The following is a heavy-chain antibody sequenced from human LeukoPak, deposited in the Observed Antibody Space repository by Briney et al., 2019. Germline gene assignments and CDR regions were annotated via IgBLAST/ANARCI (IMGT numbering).Heavy chain of an antibody. Sequence: GGSLRLSCAASGFTFSTHSMNWVRQAPGKGLEWVSGISWNSGSIGYADSVKGRFTISRDNAKNSLYLQMNSLRAEDTALYYCAKVIAYSSSWYHPFDYWGQGTLVTVSS. J-gene: IGHJ4*02. CDR3: AKVIAYSSSWYHPFDY. CDR1: GFTFSTHS. CDR2: ISWNSGSI. D-gene: IGHD6-13*01. V-gene: IGHV3-9*01.